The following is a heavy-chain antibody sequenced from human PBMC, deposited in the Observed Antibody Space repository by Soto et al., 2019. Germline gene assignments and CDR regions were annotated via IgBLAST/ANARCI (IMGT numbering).Heavy chain of an antibody. Sequence: EVQLLESGGGLVQPGGSLRLSCAASGFTFSSYAMSWVRQAPGKGLEWVSAISGSGGSTYYADSVKGRFTISRDNSKNTLDLQMNGLRAEDTAVYYCAKWYCGGDCEQGWGQGTLGTVSS. CDR2: ISGSGGST. CDR3: AKWYCGGDCEQG. V-gene: IGHV3-23*01. CDR1: GFTFSSYA. D-gene: IGHD2-21*01. J-gene: IGHJ4*02.